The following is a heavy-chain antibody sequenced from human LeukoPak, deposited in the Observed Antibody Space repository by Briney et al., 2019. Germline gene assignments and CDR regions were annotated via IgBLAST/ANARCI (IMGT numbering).Heavy chain of an antibody. J-gene: IGHJ3*02. V-gene: IGHV1-46*01. Sequence: ASVKVSCKASGYTFTSYYMHWVRQAPGQGLEWMGIINPSGGSTSYAQKFQGRVTMTRDMSTSTAYMELRSLRSDDTAVYYCARVMGSSSWYYPQYDAFDIWGQGTMVTVSS. CDR1: GYTFTSYY. D-gene: IGHD6-13*01. CDR3: ARVMGSSSWYYPQYDAFDI. CDR2: INPSGGST.